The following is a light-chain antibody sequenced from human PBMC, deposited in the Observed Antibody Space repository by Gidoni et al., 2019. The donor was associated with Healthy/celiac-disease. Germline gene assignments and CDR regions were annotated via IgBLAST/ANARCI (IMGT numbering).Light chain of an antibody. CDR3: QQRSNWPPLT. Sequence: EIVLTQSPAPLSLSPGERATLSCRASQSVSSYLAWYQQKPGQAPRLLIYDASNRATGIPPRFSGSGSGTDFTLTSSSLEPEDFAVYYCQQRSNWPPLTFGGGTKVEIK. V-gene: IGKV3-11*01. J-gene: IGKJ4*01. CDR2: DAS. CDR1: QSVSSY.